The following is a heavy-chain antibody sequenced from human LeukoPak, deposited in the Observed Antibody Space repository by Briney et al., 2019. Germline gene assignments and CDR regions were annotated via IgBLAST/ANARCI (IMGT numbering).Heavy chain of an antibody. J-gene: IGHJ6*03. CDR2: ISGSGGST. D-gene: IGHD2-15*01. Sequence: GGSLRLSCAASGFTFSSYGMSWVRQAPGKGLEWVSAISGSGGSTYYADSVKGRFTISRDNSKNTLYLQMNSLRAEDTAVYYCAKAGRAPYDYYYMDVWGKGTTVTISS. CDR1: GFTFSSYG. V-gene: IGHV3-23*01. CDR3: AKAGRAPYDYYYMDV.